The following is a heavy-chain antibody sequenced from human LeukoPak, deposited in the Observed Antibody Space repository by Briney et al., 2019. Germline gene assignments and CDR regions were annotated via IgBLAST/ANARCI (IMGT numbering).Heavy chain of an antibody. CDR2: ISYDGSNK. D-gene: IGHD6-19*01. CDR3: AKEGFYSSDLPFDF. J-gene: IGHJ4*02. V-gene: IGHV3-30-3*01. Sequence: GRSLRLSCAASGFTFSSYAMHWVRQAPGKGLEWVAVISYDGSNKYYADSVKGRFTISRDNFKNTLYLQMNSLRAEDTAVYYCAKEGFYSSDLPFDFWGQGTLVTVSS. CDR1: GFTFSSYA.